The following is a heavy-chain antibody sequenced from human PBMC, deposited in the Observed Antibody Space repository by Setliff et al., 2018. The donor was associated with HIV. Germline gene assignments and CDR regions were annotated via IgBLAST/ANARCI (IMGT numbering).Heavy chain of an antibody. CDR2: ISAHNGNT. V-gene: IGHV1-18*01. Sequence: ASVKVSCKASGYTFTSYAFNWVRQAPGQGLEWMGWISAHNGNTNYAQKFQGRVTMTTDTSTSTAYMELRSLRSDDTAVYYCASPNRETSYDLLTPYYYYYYMDVWGKGTTVTVSS. J-gene: IGHJ6*03. D-gene: IGHD3-9*01. CDR3: ASPNRETSYDLLTPYYYYYYMDV. CDR1: GYTFTSYA.